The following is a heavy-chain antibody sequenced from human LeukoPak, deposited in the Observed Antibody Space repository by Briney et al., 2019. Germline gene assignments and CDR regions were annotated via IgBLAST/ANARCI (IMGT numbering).Heavy chain of an antibody. D-gene: IGHD3-3*01. J-gene: IGHJ4*02. CDR3: ARVVHYDFRSGYDTSDY. CDR2: ISAYNGNT. Sequence: ASVKVSCKASGYTFTSYGISWVRQAPGQGLEWMGWISAYNGNTNYAQKLQGRVTMTTDTSTSTAYMELRSLRSDDTAVYYCARVVHYDFRSGYDTSDYWGQGTLVTVSS. CDR1: GYTFTSYG. V-gene: IGHV1-18*01.